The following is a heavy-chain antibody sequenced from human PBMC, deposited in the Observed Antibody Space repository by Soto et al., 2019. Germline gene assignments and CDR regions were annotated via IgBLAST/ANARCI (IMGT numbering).Heavy chain of an antibody. CDR2: ISGSGGST. CDR1: GFTFSSYA. J-gene: IGHJ4*02. Sequence: GGSLRLSCAASGFTFSSYAMSWVRQDPGKGLEWVSAISGSGGSTYYADSVKGRFTISRDNSKNTLYLQMNSLRAEDTAVYYCAKDAELNYDILTGYYSLGGIGYWGQGTLVTVSS. D-gene: IGHD3-9*01. CDR3: AKDAELNYDILTGYYSLGGIGY. V-gene: IGHV3-23*01.